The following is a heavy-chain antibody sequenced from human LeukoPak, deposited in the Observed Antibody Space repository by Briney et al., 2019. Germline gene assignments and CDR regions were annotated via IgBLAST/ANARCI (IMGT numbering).Heavy chain of an antibody. CDR1: GFTFTTYG. CDR3: AKDSTIAAAAPFYYFDY. J-gene: IGHJ4*02. V-gene: IGHV3-23*01. CDR2: ISGSGGST. D-gene: IGHD6-13*01. Sequence: QAGGSLRLSCAASGFTFTTYGMSWVRQAPGKGLEWVSVISGSGGSTYYADSVKGRFTISRDNSKNTLYLQMNSLRAEDTAVYYCAKDSTIAAAAPFYYFDYWGQGTLVTVSS.